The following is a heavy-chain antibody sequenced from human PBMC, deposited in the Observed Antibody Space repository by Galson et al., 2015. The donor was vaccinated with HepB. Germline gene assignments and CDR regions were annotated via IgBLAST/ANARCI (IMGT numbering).Heavy chain of an antibody. V-gene: IGHV2-5*02. CDR3: AHLRRMDYGDYQFDY. D-gene: IGHD4-17*01. J-gene: IGHJ4*02. CDR1: GFSLSTSGVG. Sequence: PALVKPTQTLTLTCTFSGFSLSTSGVGVGWIRQPPGKALEWLALIYWDDDKRFSPSLKSRLTITKDTSKDQVILTMTNMGPVDTATYYCAHLRRMDYGDYQFDYWGQGTLVTVSS. CDR2: IYWDDDK.